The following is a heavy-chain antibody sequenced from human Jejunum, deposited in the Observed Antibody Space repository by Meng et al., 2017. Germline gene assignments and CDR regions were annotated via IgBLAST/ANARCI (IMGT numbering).Heavy chain of an antibody. CDR1: GFTFSSYW. CDR3: AREVGVTTFDS. CDR2: IKQDGSER. Sequence: GSLKISCAVSGFTFSSYWMSWVRQAPGKGLEWVAQIKQDGSERYHVDSVKGRFSISRDNAKNSLYLQMNSLRAEDTAVYYCAREVGVTTFDSWGQGTLVTVSS. V-gene: IGHV3-7*01. J-gene: IGHJ4*02. D-gene: IGHD1-26*01.